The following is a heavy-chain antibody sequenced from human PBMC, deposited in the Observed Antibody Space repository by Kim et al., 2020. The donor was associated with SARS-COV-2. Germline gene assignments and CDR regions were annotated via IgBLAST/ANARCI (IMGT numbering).Heavy chain of an antibody. CDR1: GGSITRNNHH. D-gene: IGHD6-19*01. CDR3: ARNSSDWYTRPYYNGMDV. J-gene: IGHJ6*01. V-gene: IGHV4-39*01. CDR2: VYHSGST. Sequence: SETLSLTCTVSGGSITRNNHHWAWFRQAPGKGLEWIATVYHSGSTYSNPSLKSRLTISVDTSKNQFSLSLGSVTAADTGVYYCARNSSDWYTRPYYNGMDVWGPGTTVTVSS.